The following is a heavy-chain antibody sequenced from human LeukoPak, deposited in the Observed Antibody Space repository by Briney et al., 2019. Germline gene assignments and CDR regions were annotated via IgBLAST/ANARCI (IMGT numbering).Heavy chain of an antibody. J-gene: IGHJ6*02. CDR1: GFTFSSYA. V-gene: IGHV3-23*01. CDR3: AKSKGKGGICGGDCYGDYYYGMDV. CDR2: ISGSGGST. D-gene: IGHD2-21*02. Sequence: GGSLRLSCAASGFTFSSYAMSWVRQAPGKGLEWVSAISGSGGSTYYADSVKGRFTISRDNSKNTLYLQMNSLRAEDTAVYYCAKSKGKGGICGGDCYGDYYYGMDVWGQGTTVTVSS.